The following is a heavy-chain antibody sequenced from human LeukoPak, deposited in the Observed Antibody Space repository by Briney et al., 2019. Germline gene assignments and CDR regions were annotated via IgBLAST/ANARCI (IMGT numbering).Heavy chain of an antibody. V-gene: IGHV1-69*06. Sequence: GSSVKVSCKASGGTFSSYAISWVRQATGQELEWMGGIIPIYGTANYAQKFQGRGTITADKSTSTAYMELSSLRSEDTAVYYCARISGYHEDAFDIWGQGTMVTVSS. J-gene: IGHJ3*02. CDR2: IIPIYGTA. CDR3: ARISGYHEDAFDI. D-gene: IGHD5-12*01. CDR1: GGTFSSYA.